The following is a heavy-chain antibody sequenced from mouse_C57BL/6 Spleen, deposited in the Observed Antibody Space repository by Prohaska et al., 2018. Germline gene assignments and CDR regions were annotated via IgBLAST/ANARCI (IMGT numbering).Heavy chain of an antibody. CDR2: INPNNGGT. D-gene: IGHD6-2*01. CDR1: GYTFTDYN. CDR3: ARDFSWYFDV. Sequence: IPCKASGYTFTDYNMAWVKQSHGKSLEWIGDINPNNGGTIYNQKFKCKATLTVDKSSSTAYMELRSLTSEDTAVYYCARDFSWYFDVWGTGTTVTVSS. V-gene: IGHV1-18*01. J-gene: IGHJ1*03.